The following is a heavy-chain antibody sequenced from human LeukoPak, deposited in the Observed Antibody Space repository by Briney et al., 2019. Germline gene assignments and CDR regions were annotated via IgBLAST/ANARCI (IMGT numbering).Heavy chain of an antibody. Sequence: GGSLGLSCAASGFTFSSYWMHWVRQAPGKGLVWVSRINSDGSSTSYADSVKGRFTISRDNAKNTLYLQMNSLRAEDTAVYYCAVLVRYYYYGMDVWGQGTTVTVSS. CDR3: AVLVRYYYYGMDV. D-gene: IGHD2-15*01. CDR2: INSDGSST. J-gene: IGHJ6*02. V-gene: IGHV3-74*01. CDR1: GFTFSSYW.